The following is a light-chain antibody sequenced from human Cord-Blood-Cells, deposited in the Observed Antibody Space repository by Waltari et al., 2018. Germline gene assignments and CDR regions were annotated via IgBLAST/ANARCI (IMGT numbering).Light chain of an antibody. V-gene: IGKV2-28*01. J-gene: IGKJ4*01. CDR1: QSLLHSNGYNY. Sequence: DMWMTQSPLSLPVTPGEPASIPSRPSQSLLHSNGYNYLDWYLQKPGQSPQLLIYLGSNRASGVPDRFSGSGSGTDFTLKISRVEAEDVGVYYCMQALQTPLTFGGGTKVEIK. CDR3: MQALQTPLT. CDR2: LGS.